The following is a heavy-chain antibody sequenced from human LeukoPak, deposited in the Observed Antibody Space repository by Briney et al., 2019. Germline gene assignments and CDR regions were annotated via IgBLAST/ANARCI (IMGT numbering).Heavy chain of an antibody. Sequence: PGRSLRLSCAASGFPFSSYGMHWVRQAPGKGLEWVAVIWYDGSNKYYADSVKGRFTISRDNSKNTLYLQMNSLRAEDTAVYYCARDHVPSVVVAATSFDYWGQGTLVTVSS. V-gene: IGHV3-33*01. CDR2: IWYDGSNK. J-gene: IGHJ4*02. D-gene: IGHD2-15*01. CDR3: ARDHVPSVVVAATSFDY. CDR1: GFPFSSYG.